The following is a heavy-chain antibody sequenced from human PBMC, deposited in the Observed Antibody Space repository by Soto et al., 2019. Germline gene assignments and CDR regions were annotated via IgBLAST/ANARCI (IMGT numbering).Heavy chain of an antibody. J-gene: IGHJ2*01. CDR3: ARENYYGGHVIGSLDL. Sequence: QVQLVESGGGVVQPGRSLRLSCTASGFTFSTYAMQWVRQAPGKGLEWVAVVSSEGGTQFYADSEKGRFTISRDNSKNSLYLQMSSLTTEDAAIYYCARENYYGGHVIGSLDLWGRGTLVSVSS. CDR1: GFTFSTYA. V-gene: IGHV3-30-3*01. D-gene: IGHD3-22*01. CDR2: VSSEGGTQ.